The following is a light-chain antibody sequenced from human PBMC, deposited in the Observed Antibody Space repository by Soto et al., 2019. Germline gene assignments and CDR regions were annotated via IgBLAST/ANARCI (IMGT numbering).Light chain of an antibody. V-gene: IGKV3-20*01. Sequence: EIVLTQSPGTLSLSPGERATLSCRASQSVSISYLAWYQQKPGQAPRLLIYGAYSRATGIPDRFSGSGSGTDFTLTISRLEPEDFAVYYCQQYGSSPAYTFGQGTKLEIK. CDR3: QQYGSSPAYT. J-gene: IGKJ2*01. CDR2: GAY. CDR1: QSVSISY.